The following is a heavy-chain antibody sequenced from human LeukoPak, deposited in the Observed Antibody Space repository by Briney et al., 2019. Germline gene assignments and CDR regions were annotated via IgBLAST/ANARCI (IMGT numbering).Heavy chain of an antibody. D-gene: IGHD5-18*01. Sequence: SVKVSCKASGCTFSSYAISWVRQAPGQGLEWMGRIIPIFGTANYAQKFQGRVTITTDESTSTAYMELSSLRSEDTAVYYCARMGHGYSLDDAFDIWGQGTMVTVSS. CDR2: IIPIFGTA. V-gene: IGHV1-69*05. CDR1: GCTFSSYA. J-gene: IGHJ3*02. CDR3: ARMGHGYSLDDAFDI.